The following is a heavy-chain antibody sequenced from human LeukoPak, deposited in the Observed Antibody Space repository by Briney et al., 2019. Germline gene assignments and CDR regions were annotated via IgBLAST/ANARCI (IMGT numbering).Heavy chain of an antibody. CDR2: ISSSGSTI. Sequence: GGSLRLSCAASGFTFSSYEMNWVRQAPGKGLEWVSYISSSGSTIYYADSVKGRFTISRDNAKNSLYLQMNSLRAEDTAVYYCARDLLLLRYFDCFDYWGQGTLVTVSS. D-gene: IGHD3-9*01. J-gene: IGHJ4*02. CDR1: GFTFSSYE. V-gene: IGHV3-48*03. CDR3: ARDLLLLRYFDCFDY.